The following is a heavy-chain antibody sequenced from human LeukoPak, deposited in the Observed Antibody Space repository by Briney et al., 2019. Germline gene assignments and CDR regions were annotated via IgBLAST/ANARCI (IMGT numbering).Heavy chain of an antibody. CDR1: GFTFDDYG. Sequence: GGSLRLSCAASGFTFDDYGMSWVRQAPGKGLEWVSGINWNGGSTGYADSVKGRFTISRDNAKNSLYLQMNSLRAEDTALYYCARVMAAVSSSSGAEGLDYWGQGTLVTVSS. CDR2: INWNGGST. D-gene: IGHD6-6*01. V-gene: IGHV3-20*04. CDR3: ARVMAAVSSSSGAEGLDY. J-gene: IGHJ4*02.